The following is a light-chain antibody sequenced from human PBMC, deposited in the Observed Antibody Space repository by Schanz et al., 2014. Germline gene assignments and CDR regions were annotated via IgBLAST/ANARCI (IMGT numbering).Light chain of an antibody. CDR3: HQCDTSPFT. CDR1: QTVSSTS. V-gene: IGKV3-20*01. Sequence: EIVVTQSPGTLSVSPGERATLSCRASQTVSSTSLAWYQQKPGQAPRLLIYGASNRATGIPDRFSGSGSGTDFTLTISRLEPEDFAVYYCHQCDTSPFTFGPGTKVEIK. J-gene: IGKJ3*01. CDR2: GAS.